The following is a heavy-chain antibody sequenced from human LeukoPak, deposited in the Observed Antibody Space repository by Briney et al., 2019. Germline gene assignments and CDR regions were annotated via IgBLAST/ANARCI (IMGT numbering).Heavy chain of an antibody. J-gene: IGHJ4*02. D-gene: IGHD5-24*01. V-gene: IGHV1-69*05. CDR2: IIPIFGTA. CDR1: GGTFSSYA. CDR3: ARPKVEMATTVAFDY. Sequence: ASVKVSCKASGGTFSSYAINWVRQAPGQGLEWMGRIIPIFGTANYAQKFQGRVTITTDESTSTAYMEVSSLRSEDTAVYYCARPKVEMATTVAFDYWGQGTLVTVSS.